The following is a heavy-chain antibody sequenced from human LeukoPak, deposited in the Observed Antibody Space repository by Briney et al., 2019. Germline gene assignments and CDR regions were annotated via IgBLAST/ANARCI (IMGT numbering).Heavy chain of an antibody. CDR1: GASISSSF. CDR3: ARRITVSATNWFDP. V-gene: IGHV4-59*01. D-gene: IGHD6-19*01. J-gene: IGHJ5*02. CDR2: IYYTGTT. Sequence: SETLSLTCTVSGASISSSFWTWIRQSPGKGLEWIAYIYYTGTTYYNHSLRSRLTISVDTSKNQFSLRLNSVTAADTAMYYCARRITVSATNWFDPWGQGTLVTVSS.